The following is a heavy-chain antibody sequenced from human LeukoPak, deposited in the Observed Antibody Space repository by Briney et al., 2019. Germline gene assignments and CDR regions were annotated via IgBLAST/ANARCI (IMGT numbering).Heavy chain of an antibody. Sequence: SETLSLTCTVSGGSISSYYWSWIRQPPGKGLEWLGYIYYSGSTNYNPSLKSRVTISVDTSKNQFSLKLSSVTAADTAVYYCARQEWLSRHIGYWGQGTLVTVSS. V-gene: IGHV4-59*08. CDR3: ARQEWLSRHIGY. CDR2: IYYSGST. CDR1: GGSISSYY. J-gene: IGHJ4*02. D-gene: IGHD6-19*01.